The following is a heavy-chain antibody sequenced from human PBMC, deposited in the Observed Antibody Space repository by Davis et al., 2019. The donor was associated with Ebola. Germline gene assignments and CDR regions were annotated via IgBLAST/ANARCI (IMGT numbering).Heavy chain of an antibody. V-gene: IGHV3-30*02. CDR2: VRSHGSDD. CDR1: GFTFNIFD. J-gene: IGHJ4*02. Sequence: GGSLRLSCAASGFTFNIFDMHWVRQAPGRGLEWVAFVRSHGSDDHYADSVKGRFTISRDDSKDTLYLQMNSLKPEDTAVYYCAKDKANYYFDYWGQGTLVTVSS. D-gene: IGHD2-8*01. CDR3: AKDKANYYFDY.